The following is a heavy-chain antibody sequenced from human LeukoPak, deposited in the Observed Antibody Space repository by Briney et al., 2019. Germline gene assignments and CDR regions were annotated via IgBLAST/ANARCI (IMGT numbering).Heavy chain of an antibody. CDR3: ARADDSAFDI. D-gene: IGHD2-21*02. CDR2: IYYSGST. CDR1: GGSISSYY. J-gene: IGHJ3*02. V-gene: IGHV4-59*01. Sequence: PSETLSLTCTVSGGSISSYYWSWIRQPPGKGLEWIGYIYYSGSTNYNPSLKSRVTISVDTSKNQFSLKLSSVTAADTAVYYCARADDSAFDIWGQGTMVTVFS.